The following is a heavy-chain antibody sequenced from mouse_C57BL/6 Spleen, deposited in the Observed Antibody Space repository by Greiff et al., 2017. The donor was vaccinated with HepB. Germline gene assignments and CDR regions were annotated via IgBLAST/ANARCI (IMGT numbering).Heavy chain of an antibody. V-gene: IGHV1-61*01. J-gene: IGHJ2*01. CDR1: GYTFTSYW. CDR3: ARSGHYYGSDY. CDR2: IYPSDSET. Sequence: QVQLQQPGAELVRPGSSVKLSCKASGYTFTSYWMDWVKQRPGQGLEWIGNIYPSDSETHYNQKFKDKATLTVDKSSSTAYMQLSSLTSEDSAVYYCARSGHYYGSDYWGQGTTLTVSS. D-gene: IGHD1-1*01.